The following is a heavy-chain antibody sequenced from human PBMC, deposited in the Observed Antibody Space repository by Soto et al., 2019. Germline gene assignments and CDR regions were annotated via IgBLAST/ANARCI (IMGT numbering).Heavy chain of an antibody. J-gene: IGHJ5*02. D-gene: IGHD3-10*01. CDR3: ARDSGSYYGSGSYSLRGWLDP. CDR1: GFTFSSYG. Sequence: GGSLRLSCAASGFTFSSYGMSWVRQTPGKGLEWVSGISGSSGTTYYADSVKGRFTISRENAKNSLYLQMNSLRAEDTAVYYCARDSGSYYGSGSYSLRGWLDPWGQGTLVTVSS. V-gene: IGHV3-48*04. CDR2: ISGSSGTT.